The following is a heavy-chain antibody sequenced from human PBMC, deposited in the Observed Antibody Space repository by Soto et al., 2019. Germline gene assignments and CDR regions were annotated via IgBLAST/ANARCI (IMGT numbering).Heavy chain of an antibody. Sequence: SETLSLTCDVSGDSISTYCWSWIRQPPGKGLEWIGYVYYSGSTLYNPSLESRVTLSIDMSKKQVSLKLSSVIAADTAVYYCARTRMIESWIDYWGHGTLVTVSS. J-gene: IGHJ4*01. CDR3: ARTRMIESWIDY. CDR2: VYYSGST. V-gene: IGHV4-59*01. CDR1: GDSISTYC. D-gene: IGHD2-21*01.